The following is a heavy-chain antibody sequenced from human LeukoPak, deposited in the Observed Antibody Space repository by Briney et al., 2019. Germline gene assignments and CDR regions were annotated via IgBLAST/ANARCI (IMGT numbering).Heavy chain of an antibody. CDR1: GGSISSYY. V-gene: IGHV4-4*07. Sequence: SETLSLTCTVSGGSISSYYWNWIRQPAGKGLEWVGRIYTSGSTNYNPSLKSRVSMSVDTSKNQFSLKLSSVTAADTAVYYCARQPYSRPVHFDYWGQGTLVTVSS. D-gene: IGHD6-13*01. J-gene: IGHJ4*02. CDR2: IYTSGST. CDR3: ARQPYSRPVHFDY.